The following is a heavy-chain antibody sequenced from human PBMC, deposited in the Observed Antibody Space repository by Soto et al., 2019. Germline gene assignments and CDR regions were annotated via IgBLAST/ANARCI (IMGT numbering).Heavy chain of an antibody. CDR2: IWYDGSNK. D-gene: IGHD5-12*01. CDR3: ARERRDGYNYDNYFDY. J-gene: IGHJ4*02. Sequence: QGQLVESGGGVVQPGRSLRLSCAASGFTFSSYGMHWVRQAPGKGLDWVAVIWYDGSNKYYADSVKGRFTISRDNSKNTLYLQMNSLRAEDTAVYYCARERRDGYNYDNYFDYWGQGTLVTVSS. CDR1: GFTFSSYG. V-gene: IGHV3-33*01.